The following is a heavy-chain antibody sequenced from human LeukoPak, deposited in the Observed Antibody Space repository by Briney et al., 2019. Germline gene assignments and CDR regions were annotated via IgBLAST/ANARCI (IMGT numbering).Heavy chain of an antibody. CDR2: IYYSGST. V-gene: IGHV4-39*01. CDR3: ARHPGYSYGKGPFDY. J-gene: IGHJ4*02. D-gene: IGHD5-18*01. Sequence: SETLSLTCTVSGGSISSSSYYWGWIRQPPGKGLEWIGSIYYSGSTYYNPSLKSRVTISVDTSKNQFSLKLSSVTAADTAVYYCARHPGYSYGKGPFDYWGQGTLVTVSS. CDR1: GGSISSSSYY.